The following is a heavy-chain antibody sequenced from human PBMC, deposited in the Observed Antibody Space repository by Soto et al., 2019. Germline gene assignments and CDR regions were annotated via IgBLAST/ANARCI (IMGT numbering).Heavy chain of an antibody. D-gene: IGHD6-19*01. CDR1: VWSFSGYY. CDR2: INHSGST. CDR3: ARTKTPGSGWSRNNWFDP. Sequence: AETLALTCAVYVWSFSGYYWSWIRPPPGKGLEWIGEINHSGSTNYNPSLKSRVTISVDTSKNQFSLKLSSVTAADTAVYYCARTKTPGSGWSRNNWFDPWGQGTLVNVSP. J-gene: IGHJ5*02. V-gene: IGHV4-34*01.